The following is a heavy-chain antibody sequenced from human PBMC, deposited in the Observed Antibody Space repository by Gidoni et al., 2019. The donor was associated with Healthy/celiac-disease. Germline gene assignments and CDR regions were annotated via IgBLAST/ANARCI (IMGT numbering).Heavy chain of an antibody. V-gene: IGHV3-21*01. CDR2: ISSSSSYI. CDR3: ARSPQSQPSSLAGET. Sequence: EVQLVESGGGLVKPGGSLRLSCAASGFTFSSYSMNWVRQAPGKGLEWVSSISSSSSYIYYADSVKGRFTISRDNAKNSLYLQMNSLRAEDTAVYYCARSPQSQPSSLAGETWGQGTLVTVSS. J-gene: IGHJ5*02. D-gene: IGHD6-19*01. CDR1: GFTFSSYS.